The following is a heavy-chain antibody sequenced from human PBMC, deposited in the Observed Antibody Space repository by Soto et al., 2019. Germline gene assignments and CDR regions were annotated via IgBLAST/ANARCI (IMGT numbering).Heavy chain of an antibody. D-gene: IGHD2-15*01. CDR2: ISGSGGST. J-gene: IGHJ4*02. Sequence: GGSLRLSCAASGFTFSSYAMSWVRQAPGKGLEWVSAISGSGGSTYYADSVKGRFTISRDNSKNTLYLQMNSLRAEDTAVYYCAKDLGIVVVVAATPYFDYWGQGTLVTVSS. V-gene: IGHV3-23*01. CDR1: GFTFSSYA. CDR3: AKDLGIVVVVAATPYFDY.